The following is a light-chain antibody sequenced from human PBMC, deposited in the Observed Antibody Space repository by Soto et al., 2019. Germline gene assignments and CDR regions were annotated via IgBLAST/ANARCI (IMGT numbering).Light chain of an antibody. CDR3: QQYNSWSPLT. V-gene: IGKV3-15*01. J-gene: IGKJ4*01. CDR1: QPVSGK. CDR2: DAS. Sequence: EIVLTQSPGTLSLSPGERATLSCSASQPVSGKLAWYQHRPGQAPRLLIYDASIRATGIRARFSGSGSGTAFTLNTSSLLSEDFAPYYCQQYNSWSPLTFGEGTKVDIK.